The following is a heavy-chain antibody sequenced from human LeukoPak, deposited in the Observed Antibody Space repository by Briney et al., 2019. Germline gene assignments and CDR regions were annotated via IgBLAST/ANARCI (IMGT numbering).Heavy chain of an antibody. Sequence: GGSLRLSCAASGFTFSSYSMNWVRQAPGKGLEWVSAISGSGGSTYYADSVKGRFTISRDNSKNTLYLQMNSLRAEDTAVYYCAKIARDYYGSGSYPADYWGQGTLVTVSS. J-gene: IGHJ4*02. CDR1: GFTFSSYS. CDR2: ISGSGGST. CDR3: AKIARDYYGSGSYPADY. V-gene: IGHV3-23*01. D-gene: IGHD3-10*01.